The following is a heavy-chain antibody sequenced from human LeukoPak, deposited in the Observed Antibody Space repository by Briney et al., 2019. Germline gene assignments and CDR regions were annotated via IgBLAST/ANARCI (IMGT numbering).Heavy chain of an antibody. D-gene: IGHD4-17*01. CDR1: GGSFSGYY. J-gene: IGHJ6*02. V-gene: IGHV4-34*01. Sequence: PSETLSLTCAVYGGSFSGYYWSWIRQPPGKGLEWIGEINHSGSTNYNPSLKSRVTISVDTSKNQFSLKLSSVTAAGTAVYYCARGHGDYGYYYYYGMDVWGQGTTVTVSS. CDR2: INHSGST. CDR3: ARGHGDYGYYYYYGMDV.